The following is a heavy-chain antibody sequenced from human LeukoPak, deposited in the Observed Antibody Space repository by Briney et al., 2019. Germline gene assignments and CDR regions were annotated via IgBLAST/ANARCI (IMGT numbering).Heavy chain of an antibody. CDR1: GCTFSSYS. Sequence: SVKVSCKASGCTFSSYSISWVRQAPGQGLEWMGGIIPIFGTANYAQKFQGRVTITADESTSTAYMELSSLRSEDTAVYYCASAGGSGFVYWGQGTLVTVSS. CDR2: IIPIFGTA. D-gene: IGHD2-15*01. V-gene: IGHV1-69*13. J-gene: IGHJ4*02. CDR3: ASAGGSGFVY.